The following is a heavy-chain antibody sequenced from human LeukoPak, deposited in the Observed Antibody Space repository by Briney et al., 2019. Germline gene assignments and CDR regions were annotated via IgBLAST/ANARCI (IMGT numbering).Heavy chain of an antibody. CDR2: IYYSGST. J-gene: IGHJ4*02. CDR1: GGSISSYY. D-gene: IGHD5-12*01. CDR3: ARGGYSGYALDY. V-gene: IGHV4-59*01. Sequence: SSETLSLTCTVSGGSISSYYWSWIRQPPGKGLEWIGYIYYSGSTNYNPSLKSRVTISVDTSKNQFSLKLSSVTAADTAVYYCARGGYSGYALDYWGQGTLVTVSS.